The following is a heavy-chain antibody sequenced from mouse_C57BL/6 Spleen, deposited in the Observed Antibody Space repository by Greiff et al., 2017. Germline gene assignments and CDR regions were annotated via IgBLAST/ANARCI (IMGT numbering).Heavy chain of an antibody. CDR3: AITYYYGSSFCAMDY. D-gene: IGHD1-1*01. V-gene: IGHV1-53*01. J-gene: IGHJ4*01. Sequence: VQLQQPGPELVKPGASVKLSCKASGYTFTSYWMHWVKQRPGQGLEWIGNINPSNGGTNYNEKFKSKATLSVDKSSRTAYMQLSSLTSEDSSVYYCAITYYYGSSFCAMDYWGQGTSVTVSS. CDR2: INPSNGGT. CDR1: GYTFTSYW.